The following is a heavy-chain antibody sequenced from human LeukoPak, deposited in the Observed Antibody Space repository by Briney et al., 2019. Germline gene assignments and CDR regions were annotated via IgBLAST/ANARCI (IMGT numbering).Heavy chain of an antibody. CDR2: INAYNDNT. CDR3: ATHPRVAVAGTVGSHLEGL. D-gene: IGHD6-19*01. CDR1: GYTFTSYG. Sequence: ASVKVSCTASGYTFTSYGISWVRQAPGQGLEWMGWINAYNDNTNYAQKFQGRVTMTTDTSTSTAYMELRSPRSDDTAVYYCATHPRVAVAGTVGSHLEGLWGQGTLVTVSS. V-gene: IGHV1-18*01. J-gene: IGHJ4*02.